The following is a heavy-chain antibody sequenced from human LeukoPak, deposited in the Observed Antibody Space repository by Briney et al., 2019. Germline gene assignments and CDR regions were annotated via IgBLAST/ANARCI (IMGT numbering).Heavy chain of an antibody. CDR3: ARRPVATTRYGMDV. D-gene: IGHD5-12*01. V-gene: IGHV3-48*01. Sequence: GSLRLSCAASGFTFSSYSMNWVRQAPGKGLEWVSYISSSSSTIYYADSVKGRFTISRDNAKNSLYLQMNSLRAEDTAVYYCARRPVATTRYGMDVWGQGTTVTVSS. CDR2: ISSSSSTI. J-gene: IGHJ6*02. CDR1: GFTFSSYS.